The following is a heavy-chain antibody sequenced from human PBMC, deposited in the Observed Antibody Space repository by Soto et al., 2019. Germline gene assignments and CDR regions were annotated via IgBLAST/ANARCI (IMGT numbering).Heavy chain of an antibody. D-gene: IGHD4-4*01. V-gene: IGHV3-48*01. CDR3: ARDTVNGGYYYYYYMDV. CDR1: GFTFSSYS. CDR2: ISSSSSTI. J-gene: IGHJ6*03. Sequence: GGSLRLSCAASGFTFSSYSMNWVRQAPGKGLEWVSYISSSSSTIYYADSVKGRFTISRDNAKNSLYLQMNSLRAEDTAVYYCARDTVNGGYYYYYYMDVWGKGTTVTVSS.